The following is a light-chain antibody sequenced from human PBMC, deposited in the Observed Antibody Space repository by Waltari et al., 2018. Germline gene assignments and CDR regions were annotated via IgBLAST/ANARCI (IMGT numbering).Light chain of an antibody. CDR2: ETS. CDR1: QRVRKY. V-gene: IGKV3-20*01. Sequence: EIVLTQSPGTLSLSPGERATLSCRASQRVRKYLAWYPQKPGQAPRLLIYETSKRATGIPDKFSGSGFGTDFSLTISSLDPEDFAVYFCQKYDRLPATFGQGTRVEIK. J-gene: IGKJ1*01. CDR3: QKYDRLPAT.